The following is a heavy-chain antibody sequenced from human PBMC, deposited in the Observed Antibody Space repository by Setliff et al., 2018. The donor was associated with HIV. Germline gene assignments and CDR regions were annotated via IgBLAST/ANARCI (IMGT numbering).Heavy chain of an antibody. CDR2: IYSDGRT. D-gene: IGHD3-16*01. CDR1: GFNVSHNY. J-gene: IGHJ5*02. CDR3: AKGVKWLDP. Sequence: AGSLRLSCAASGFNVSHNYMTWVRQAPGKGLEWVYIIYSDGRTYYAESVKGRFTISRDDSKNTLYLQMHSLRVEDTAAYYCAKGVKWLDPWGQGIQVTVSS. V-gene: IGHV3-53*01.